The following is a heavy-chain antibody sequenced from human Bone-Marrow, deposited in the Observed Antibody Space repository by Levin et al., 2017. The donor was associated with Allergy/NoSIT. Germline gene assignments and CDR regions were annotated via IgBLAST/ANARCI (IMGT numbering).Heavy chain of an antibody. J-gene: IGHJ4*02. Sequence: SQTLSLTCTVSGGSISSSSYYWGWIRQPPGKGLEWIGSIYYSGSTYYNPSLKSRVTISVDTSKNQFSLKLSSVTAADTAVYYCARLIAAAGTNYFDYWGQGTLVTVSS. D-gene: IGHD6-13*01. CDR3: ARLIAAAGTNYFDY. CDR2: IYYSGST. CDR1: GGSISSSSYY. V-gene: IGHV4-39*01.